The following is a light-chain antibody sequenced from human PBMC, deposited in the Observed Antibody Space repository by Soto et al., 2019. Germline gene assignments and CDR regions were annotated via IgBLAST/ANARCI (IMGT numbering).Light chain of an antibody. CDR3: QQHRSYPVP. V-gene: IGKV1-5*03. J-gene: IGKJ5*01. CDR2: KAS. Sequence: IQMTQYPSTLSASVGDRVIITCRASQSVSSWLAWYQHKPGKAPKLLIYKASRLESGVPSRFSGSGSGTEFTLTISSLQPDDFATYYCQQHRSYPVPFGQGTRLEIK. CDR1: QSVSSW.